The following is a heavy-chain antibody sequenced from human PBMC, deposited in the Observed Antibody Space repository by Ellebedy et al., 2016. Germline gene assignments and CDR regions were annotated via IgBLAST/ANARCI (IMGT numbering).Heavy chain of an antibody. D-gene: IGHD3-10*01. J-gene: IGHJ5*02. Sequence: SETLSLXXAVSGYPIRSNNWWGWIRQPPGKGLEWIGYIYYSGTSNFNPSLKSRVTISLDTSKNQFSLKLSSVTAADTAVYYCARLPYVSGSFGWFNPWGQGTLVTVSS. CDR2: IYYSGTS. CDR3: ARLPYVSGSFGWFNP. CDR1: GYPIRSNNW. V-gene: IGHV4-28*01.